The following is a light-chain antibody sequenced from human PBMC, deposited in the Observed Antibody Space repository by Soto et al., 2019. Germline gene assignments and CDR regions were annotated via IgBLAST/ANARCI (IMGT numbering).Light chain of an antibody. J-gene: IGLJ3*02. Sequence: QSVLTQPASVSGSPGQSITISCTGTSSDVGGHNYVSWYQQHPGKAPKLMIYEVSNRPSGVSNRFSGSKSGNTASLTISGLQAEDEADYSCSSYTSSSTRVFGGGTKLTVL. CDR2: EVS. CDR1: SSDVGGHNY. V-gene: IGLV2-14*01. CDR3: SSYTSSSTRV.